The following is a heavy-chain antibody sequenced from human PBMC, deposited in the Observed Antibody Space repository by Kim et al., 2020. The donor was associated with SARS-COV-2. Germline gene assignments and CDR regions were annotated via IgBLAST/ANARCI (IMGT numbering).Heavy chain of an antibody. Sequence: GGSLRLSCAASGFTFDDYGMSWVRQAPGKGLEWVSGINRNIDSTSYADSVKGRFTISRDNAKNSLFLQMNRPRPENTDLYHCLRGYAWEPFDLWGQGTL. D-gene: IGHD1-26*01. CDR1: GFTFDDYG. V-gene: IGHV3-20*01. CDR2: INRNIDST. J-gene: IGHJ4*02. CDR3: LRGYAWEPFDL.